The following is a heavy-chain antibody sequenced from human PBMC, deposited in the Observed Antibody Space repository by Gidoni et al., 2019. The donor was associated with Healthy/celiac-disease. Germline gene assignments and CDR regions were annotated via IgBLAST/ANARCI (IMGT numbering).Heavy chain of an antibody. CDR3: ARVTLWYFDL. CDR2: IYYSRST. V-gene: IGHV4-59*01. CDR1: GGYISSYY. Sequence: CTVRGGYISSYYWSWIRQPPGKGLKWIGYIYYSRSTNYNPSRKRRVTISVDTSKNQFPMKLSSVTAADTAVYYCARVTLWYFDLWGRGTLVTVSS. D-gene: IGHD1-20*01. J-gene: IGHJ2*01.